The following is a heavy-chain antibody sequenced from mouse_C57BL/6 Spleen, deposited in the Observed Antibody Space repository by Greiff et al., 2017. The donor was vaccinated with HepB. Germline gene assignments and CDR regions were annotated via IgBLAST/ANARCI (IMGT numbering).Heavy chain of an antibody. Sequence: EVMLVESGGGLVQPGGSLSLSCAASGFTFTDYYMSWVRQPPGTALEWLGFIRNKANGYTTEYSASVKGRFTISRDNSQSILYLQMNALRAEDSATYYCARSLYYGYDYWGQGTTLTVSS. D-gene: IGHD2-2*01. V-gene: IGHV7-3*01. CDR2: IRNKANGYTT. CDR1: GFTFTDYY. J-gene: IGHJ2*01. CDR3: ARSLYYGYDY.